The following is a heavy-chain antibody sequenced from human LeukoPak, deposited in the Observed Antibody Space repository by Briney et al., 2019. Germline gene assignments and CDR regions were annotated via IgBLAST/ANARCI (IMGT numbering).Heavy chain of an antibody. J-gene: IGHJ4*02. V-gene: IGHV3-64*01. CDR1: GFTFSSYA. CDR3: ARGYSSSWYFFDY. Sequence: GGSLRLSCAASGFTFSSYAMYWIRQAPGKGPEYVSAISSNGGSTYYANSVKGRFTISRDNSKNTLYLQMSSLRAEDMAVYYCARGYSSSWYFFDYWGQGTLVTVSS. CDR2: ISSNGGST. D-gene: IGHD6-13*01.